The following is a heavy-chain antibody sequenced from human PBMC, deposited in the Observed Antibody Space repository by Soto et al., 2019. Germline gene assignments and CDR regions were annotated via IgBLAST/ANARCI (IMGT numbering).Heavy chain of an antibody. CDR1: GGTFSSYA. D-gene: IGHD2-15*01. V-gene: IGHV1-69*13. Sequence: PGPPVKVSCKASGGTFSSYAISWVRQAPGQGLEWMGGIIPIFGTANYAQKFQGRVTITADESTSTAYMELSSLRSEDTAVYYCARDRIRLQQPYYYYYGMDVWGQGTTVTVSS. CDR2: IIPIFGTA. CDR3: ARDRIRLQQPYYYYYGMDV. J-gene: IGHJ6*02.